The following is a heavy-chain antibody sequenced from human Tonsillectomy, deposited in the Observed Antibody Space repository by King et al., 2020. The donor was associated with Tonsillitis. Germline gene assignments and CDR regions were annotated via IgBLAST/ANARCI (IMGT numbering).Heavy chain of an antibody. CDR1: GFTFTGYL. CDR3: ARDRSFGWNPYFDS. CDR2: IIPNGGGT. V-gene: IGHV1-2*02. J-gene: IGHJ4*02. D-gene: IGHD1-1*01. Sequence: VQLVESGAEVKKPGASVKVSCKASGFTFTGYLMHWVRQAPGQGLEWMGWIIPNGGGTNYAQKFQGRVTMTWDTSINTAYMELSRLRPDDTAVYYCARDRSFGWNPYFDSWGQGSLVTVSS.